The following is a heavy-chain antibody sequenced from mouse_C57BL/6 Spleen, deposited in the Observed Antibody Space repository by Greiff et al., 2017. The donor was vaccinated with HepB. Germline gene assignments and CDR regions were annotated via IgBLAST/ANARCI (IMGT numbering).Heavy chain of an antibody. J-gene: IGHJ4*01. CDR1: GFSFNTYA. V-gene: IGHV10-1*01. D-gene: IGHD1-1*01. Sequence: DVHLVESGGGLVQPKGSLKLSCAASGFSFNTYAMNWVRQAPGKGLEWVARIRSKSNNYATYYADSVKDRFTISRDDSESMLYLQMNNLKTEDTAMYYCVRGAYYYGSTYYAMDYWGQGTSVTVSS. CDR3: VRGAYYYGSTYYAMDY. CDR2: IRSKSNNYAT.